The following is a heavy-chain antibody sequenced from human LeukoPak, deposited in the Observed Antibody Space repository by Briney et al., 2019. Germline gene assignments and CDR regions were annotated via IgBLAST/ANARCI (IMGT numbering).Heavy chain of an antibody. CDR2: INPNSGGT. Sequence: ASVKVSCKASGYTFTGYYMHWVRQAPGQGLEWMGWINPNSGGTNYAQKFQGRVTMTRDTSISTAYMELSRLRSDDTAVYYCVRDRTRTGYSSGWYHDYWGQGTLVTVSS. CDR1: GYTFTGYY. V-gene: IGHV1-2*02. CDR3: VRDRTRTGYSSGWYHDY. D-gene: IGHD6-19*01. J-gene: IGHJ4*02.